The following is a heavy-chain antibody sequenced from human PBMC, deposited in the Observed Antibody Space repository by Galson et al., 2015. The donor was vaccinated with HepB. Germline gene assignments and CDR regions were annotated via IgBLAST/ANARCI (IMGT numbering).Heavy chain of an antibody. CDR3: AREGASYVDIVATTEFDY. V-gene: IGHV3-7*03. CDR1: GSTFSSYW. D-gene: IGHD5-12*01. CDR2: IKQDGSEK. Sequence: SLRLSCAASGSTFSSYWMSWVRQAPGKGLEWVANIKQDGSEKYYVDSVKGRFTISRDNAKNSLYLQMNSLRAEDTAVYYCAREGASYVDIVATTEFDYWGQGTLVTVSS. J-gene: IGHJ4*02.